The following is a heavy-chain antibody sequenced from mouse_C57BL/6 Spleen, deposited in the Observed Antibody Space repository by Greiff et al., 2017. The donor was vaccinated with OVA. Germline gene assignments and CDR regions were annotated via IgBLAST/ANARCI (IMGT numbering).Heavy chain of an antibody. Sequence: QVQLQQSGAELVKPGASVKISCKASGYTFTDYYINWVKQRPGQGLEWIGKIGPGSGSTYYNEKFKGKATLTADNSSSTAYMQLSSLTSEDSAVYFCAREDYSNYGYYAMDYWGQGTSVTVSS. CDR3: AREDYSNYGYYAMDY. V-gene: IGHV1-77*01. D-gene: IGHD2-5*01. J-gene: IGHJ4*01. CDR2: IGPGSGST. CDR1: GYTFTDYY.